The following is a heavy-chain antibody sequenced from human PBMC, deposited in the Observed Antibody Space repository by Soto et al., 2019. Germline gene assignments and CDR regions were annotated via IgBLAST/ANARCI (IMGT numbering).Heavy chain of an antibody. CDR1: GFIFGSYG. V-gene: IGHV3-30*18. CDR2: ISYDGTNK. CDR3: AQVHRYTVTPPDDY. J-gene: IGHJ4*02. D-gene: IGHD4-17*01. Sequence: QVQLVESGGGVVQTGRSLRLSYVASGFIFGSYGMHLVRQSPGEVLEWVAVISYDGTNKYYADSVKGRFTISRDNSKNTMWLHMNSLRAEDTAVYSCAQVHRYTVTPPDDYWGQGTLVTVSS.